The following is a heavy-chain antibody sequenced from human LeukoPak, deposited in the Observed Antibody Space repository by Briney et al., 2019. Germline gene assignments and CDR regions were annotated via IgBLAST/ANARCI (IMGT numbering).Heavy chain of an antibody. V-gene: IGHV1-69*04. CDR3: ARDSTTTFDY. D-gene: IGHD2/OR15-2a*01. J-gene: IGHJ4*02. CDR2: MIPILGIA. CDR1: GGTFSSYS. Sequence: GSSVKVSCKASGGTFSSYSISWGRQAPGQGLEWMGRMIPILGIANYAQKFQGRATITADQSTSTAYMELSSLRSEDTAVYYFARDSTTTFDYWGQGTLVTVSS.